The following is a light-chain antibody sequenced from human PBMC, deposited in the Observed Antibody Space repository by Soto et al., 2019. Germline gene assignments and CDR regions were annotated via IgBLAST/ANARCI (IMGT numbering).Light chain of an antibody. CDR1: SSDVGDYKY. CDR3: CSYPGSCAYV. CDR2: DIS. Sequence: QSALTQPRSVSGSPGQSVTISCTGTSSDVGDYKYVSWYRQDPGKAPKIIIYDISERPSGVPDRFAGSKSTYTASLTISVLEAEEESDYCCCSYPGSCAYVFGTGTKVTVL. V-gene: IGLV2-11*01. J-gene: IGLJ1*01.